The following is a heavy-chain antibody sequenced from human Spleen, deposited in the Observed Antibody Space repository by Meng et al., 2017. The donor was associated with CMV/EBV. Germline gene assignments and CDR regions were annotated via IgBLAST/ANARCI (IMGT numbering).Heavy chain of an antibody. CDR1: GFSVSSDY. CDR3: ARGGVAARLRWFDP. D-gene: IGHD6-6*01. Sequence: ETLSLTCAASGFSVSSDYMNWVRQAPGKGLEWVSVIYSGGTTYYADSVKGRFTSSRDNSKNTLYLQMNSLRAEDTAVYYCARGGVAARLRWFDPWGQGTLVTVSS. J-gene: IGHJ5*02. CDR2: IYSGGTT. V-gene: IGHV3-66*02.